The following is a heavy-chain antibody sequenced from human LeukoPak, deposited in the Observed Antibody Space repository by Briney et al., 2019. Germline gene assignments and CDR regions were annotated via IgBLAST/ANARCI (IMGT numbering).Heavy chain of an antibody. CDR3: AKIAGAYCSGGSCEVDY. Sequence: AGGSLRLSCAASGFTFSSYAMSWVRQAPGKGLEWVSVISGSGGDTYYADSVKGRFTISRDNSKNTLYLQMNYLRAEDTAVYYCAKIAGAYCSGGSCEVDYWGQGTLVTVSS. D-gene: IGHD2-15*01. CDR2: ISGSGGDT. V-gene: IGHV3-23*01. CDR1: GFTFSSYA. J-gene: IGHJ4*02.